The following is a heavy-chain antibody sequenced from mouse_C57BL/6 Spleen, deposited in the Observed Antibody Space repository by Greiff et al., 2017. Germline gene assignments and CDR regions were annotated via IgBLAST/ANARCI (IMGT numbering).Heavy chain of an antibody. V-gene: IGHV1-42*01. Sequence: EVKLVESGPELVKPGASVKISCKASGYSFTGYYMNWVKQSPDKSLEWIGEINPSTGGTTYNQKFKAKATLTVDKSSSTAYMQLKSLTSEDSAVYYCARAHYSNLGDYWGQGTSVTVSS. CDR2: INPSTGGT. CDR1: GYSFTGYY. D-gene: IGHD2-5*01. J-gene: IGHJ4*01. CDR3: ARAHYSNLGDY.